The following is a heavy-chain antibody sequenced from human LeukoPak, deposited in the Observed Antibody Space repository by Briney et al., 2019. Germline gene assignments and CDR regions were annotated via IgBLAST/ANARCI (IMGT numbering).Heavy chain of an antibody. CDR3: AKECSGGSCYSNSQYYYYGMDV. J-gene: IGHJ6*02. CDR2: ISGGGGTT. V-gene: IGHV3-23*01. Sequence: GGSLRLSCAASGFTFSSSAMSWVRQAPGKGREWVSAISGGGGTTYYADSVKGRFIISRDNSKSTLYLQMNSLRAEDTAVFYCAKECSGGSCYSNSQYYYYGMDVWGQGTTVTVSS. CDR1: GFTFSSSA. D-gene: IGHD2-15*01.